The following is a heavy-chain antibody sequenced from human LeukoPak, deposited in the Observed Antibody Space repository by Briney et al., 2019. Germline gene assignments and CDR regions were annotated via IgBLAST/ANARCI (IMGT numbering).Heavy chain of an antibody. V-gene: IGHV4-38-2*01. CDR2: IYHSGST. CDR1: GYSISRGYY. CDR3: ARVPYYDFWSGSEARFDY. D-gene: IGHD3-3*01. J-gene: IGHJ4*02. Sequence: PSETLSLTCAVSGYSISRGYYWGWIRQPPGKGLEGVGSIYHSGSTYYNPALKSRGTISVDTSKNQFSLTVSSVTAADTAVYYCARVPYYDFWSGSEARFDYWGQGTLVTVSS.